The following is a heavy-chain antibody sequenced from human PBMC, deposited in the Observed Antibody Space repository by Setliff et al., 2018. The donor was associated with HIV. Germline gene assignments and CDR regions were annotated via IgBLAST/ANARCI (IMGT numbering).Heavy chain of an antibody. Sequence: LRLSCAASGFTFSSYWMNWVRQAPGKGLEWVANIKEDGSEKYYVDSLKGRFTISRDNAKNSLFLQMNSLRAEDTAVYYCARGHYSSSSGWGRGTLVTVSS. CDR1: GFTFSSYW. J-gene: IGHJ4*02. CDR3: ARGHYSSSSG. V-gene: IGHV3-7*03. CDR2: IKEDGSEK. D-gene: IGHD6-6*01.